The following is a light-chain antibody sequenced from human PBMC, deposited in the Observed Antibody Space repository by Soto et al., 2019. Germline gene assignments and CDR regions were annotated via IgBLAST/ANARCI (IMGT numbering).Light chain of an antibody. CDR1: KLGDKY. CDR3: QAWDSSFVV. Sequence: YELTQPPSVSVSPGQTASITCSGDKLGDKYACWYQQKPGQSPVLVIYQDSKRPSGIPERFSGSNSGNTATLTISGTQAMDEADYYCQAWDSSFVVFGGGTKLTVL. J-gene: IGLJ2*01. V-gene: IGLV3-1*01. CDR2: QDS.